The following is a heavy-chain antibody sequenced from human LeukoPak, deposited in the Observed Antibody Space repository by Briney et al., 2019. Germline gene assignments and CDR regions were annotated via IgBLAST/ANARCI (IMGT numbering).Heavy chain of an antibody. CDR3: AASTYGSGSYVAFDS. J-gene: IGHJ4*02. CDR2: IYPGDSDP. V-gene: IGHV5-51*01. D-gene: IGHD3-10*01. Sequence: GESLKISCKGSGYSFTNYWIGWVRQMPGKGLEWMGIIYPGDSDPRYSPSFQGQVTISADKSTSTAYVQWSSLKASDSAMYYCAASTYGSGSYVAFDSWGQGTLVTVSS. CDR1: GYSFTNYW.